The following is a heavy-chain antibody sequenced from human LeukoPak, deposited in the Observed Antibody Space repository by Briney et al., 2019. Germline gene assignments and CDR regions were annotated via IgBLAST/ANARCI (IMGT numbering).Heavy chain of an antibody. Sequence: AAVKVSCKASGYTFTSYGISWVRQAPGQGLEWMGWISAYNGNTNYAQERQGRVTMTTDTSTSTAYMELRSLRSDDTAVYYCAREAYYYDSSGYRYFDYWGQGTLVTVSS. CDR2: ISAYNGNT. CDR3: AREAYYYDSSGYRYFDY. J-gene: IGHJ4*02. CDR1: GYTFTSYG. V-gene: IGHV1-18*01. D-gene: IGHD3-22*01.